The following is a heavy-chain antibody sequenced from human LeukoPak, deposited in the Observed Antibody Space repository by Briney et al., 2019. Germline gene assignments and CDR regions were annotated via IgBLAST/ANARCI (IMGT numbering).Heavy chain of an antibody. Sequence: ASVKVSCKASGYTFTSYDINWVRQATGQGLEWMGWMNPDSGNTGYAQKFQGRVTMTRNTSISTAYMELSSLRSEDTAVYYCARGLGNDGIFDYWGQGTLVTVSS. J-gene: IGHJ4*02. V-gene: IGHV1-8*01. CDR3: ARGLGNDGIFDY. CDR2: MNPDSGNT. CDR1: GYTFTSYD. D-gene: IGHD1-1*01.